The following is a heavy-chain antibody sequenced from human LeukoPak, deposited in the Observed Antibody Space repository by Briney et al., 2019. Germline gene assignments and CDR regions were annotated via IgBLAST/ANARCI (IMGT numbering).Heavy chain of an antibody. CDR2: MWDDGTNV. CDR3: AGWAYDSH. Sequence: GGSLRLSCTASGFNFGIYGMHGVRQAPGKGLEWVAVMWDDGTNVYYVESVKGRFTISRDNAKNSLYLQMSSLRVEDTAVYYCAGWAYDSHWGQGTLVTVSS. D-gene: IGHD3-16*01. CDR1: GFNFGIYG. V-gene: IGHV3-33*03. J-gene: IGHJ4*02.